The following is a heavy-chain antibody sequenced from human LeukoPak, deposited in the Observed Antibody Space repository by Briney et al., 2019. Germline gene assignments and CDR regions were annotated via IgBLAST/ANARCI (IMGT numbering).Heavy chain of an antibody. CDR1: GYGFTSSG. V-gene: IGHV1-18*01. Sequence: ASVNLTFYASGYGFTSSGISWMWQGQGPGHERKGWIIACNGNTNYAQKLQGRGTMTTDTSTGTAYLDLRCLGSDDTAVHSCARLAGYCSGGSCYCSYWGQGTLVTVSS. CDR3: ARLAGYCSGGSCYCSY. J-gene: IGHJ4*02. D-gene: IGHD2-15*01. CDR2: IIACNGNT.